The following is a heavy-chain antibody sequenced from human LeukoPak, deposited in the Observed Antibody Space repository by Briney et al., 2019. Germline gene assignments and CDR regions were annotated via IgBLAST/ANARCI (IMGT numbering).Heavy chain of an antibody. J-gene: IGHJ4*02. CDR3: ARSEDDFWSTYYFDY. D-gene: IGHD3-3*01. CDR1: GGSISSYY. CDR2: IYYSGST. Sequence: SETLSLTCTVSGGSISSYYWSWIRQPPGEGLEWIGYIYYSGSTSYNPSLKSGVTISVDTSKNQFSLKLSSVTAADTAVYYCARSEDDFWSTYYFDYWGQGTLVTVSS. V-gene: IGHV4-59*01.